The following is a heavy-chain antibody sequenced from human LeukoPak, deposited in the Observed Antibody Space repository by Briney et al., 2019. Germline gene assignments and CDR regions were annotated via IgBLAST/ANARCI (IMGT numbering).Heavy chain of an antibody. CDR2: ITTSGTYI. J-gene: IGHJ6*02. D-gene: IGHD3-22*01. Sequence: GGSLRLSCAASGFTFTRFNIKWVRQAPGKGLELVSSITTSGTYIYYADSVKGRFTISRDNAKNSLYLQMNSLRAEDTAVYYCARPFYYDSNGGEGMDVWGQGTTVTVSS. V-gene: IGHV3-21*06. CDR3: ARPFYYDSNGGEGMDV. CDR1: GFTFTRFN.